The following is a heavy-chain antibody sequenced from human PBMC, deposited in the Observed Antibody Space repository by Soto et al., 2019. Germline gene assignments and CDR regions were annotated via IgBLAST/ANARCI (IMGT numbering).Heavy chain of an antibody. D-gene: IGHD3-10*01. V-gene: IGHV3-21*01. CDR3: LRGLWSYNGPRPSYHLVY. CDR2: ISSSSSYI. J-gene: IGHJ4*02. Sequence: GGSLRLSCAASGFTFSSYSMNWVRQAPGKGLEWVSSISSSSSYIYYADSVKGRFTISRDNAKNSLYLQMNSLRAEDTAVYYSLRGLWSYNGPRPSYHLVYCAEGTLVT. CDR1: GFTFSSYS.